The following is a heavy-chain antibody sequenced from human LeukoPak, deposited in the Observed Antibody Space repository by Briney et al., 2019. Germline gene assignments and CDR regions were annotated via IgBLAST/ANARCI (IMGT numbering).Heavy chain of an antibody. J-gene: IGHJ4*02. D-gene: IGHD4-17*01. Sequence: DPGGSLRLSCAASGFTFSSYAMSWVRQAPGKGLEWVSAISGSGGSTYYADSVKGRFTISRDNSKNTLYLQMNSLRAEDTAVYYCARTPTVTTFALNYWGQGTLVTVSS. CDR2: ISGSGGST. CDR3: ARTPTVTTFALNY. V-gene: IGHV3-23*01. CDR1: GFTFSSYA.